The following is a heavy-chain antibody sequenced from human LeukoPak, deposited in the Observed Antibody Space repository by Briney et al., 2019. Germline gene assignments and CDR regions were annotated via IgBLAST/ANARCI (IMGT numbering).Heavy chain of an antibody. CDR1: GFTFSNFA. J-gene: IGHJ6*02. CDR3: AREGRMIVVPSTYYYYYGMDV. CDR2: IKQDGSEK. Sequence: PGGSLRLSCAASGFTFSNFAMSWVRQAPGKGLEWVANIKQDGSEKYYVDSVKGRFTISRDNAKNSLYLQMNSLRAEDTAVYYCAREGRMIVVPSTYYYYYGMDVWGQGTTVTVSS. D-gene: IGHD3-22*01. V-gene: IGHV3-7*03.